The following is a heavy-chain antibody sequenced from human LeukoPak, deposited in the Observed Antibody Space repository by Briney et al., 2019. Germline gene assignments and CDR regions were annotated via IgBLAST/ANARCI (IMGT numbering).Heavy chain of an antibody. J-gene: IGHJ5*02. CDR2: ISYDGSNK. V-gene: IGHV3-30*04. Sequence: GGSLRLSCAASGFTFSSYAMHWVRQAPGKGLEWVAVISYDGSNKYYADSVKGRFTISRDNSKNTLYLQMNSLRAEDTAVYYCAKNSLRTMVRGVTPNWFDPWGQGTLVTVSS. CDR1: GFTFSSYA. CDR3: AKNSLRTMVRGVTPNWFDP. D-gene: IGHD3-10*01.